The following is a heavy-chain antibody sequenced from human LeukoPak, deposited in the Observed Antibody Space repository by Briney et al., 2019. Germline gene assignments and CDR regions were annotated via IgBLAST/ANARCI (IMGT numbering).Heavy chain of an antibody. Sequence: GGSLRLSCAASGFTFSSYGMTWVRQAPRKGLEWVSTFGRRGKTYYADSLKGRFIISRDNSVNTLYLQMNSLRAEDTAVYYCAKRDSSGHHYFDYWGQGILVTVSS. V-gene: IGHV3-23*01. CDR1: GFTFSSYG. D-gene: IGHD3-22*01. J-gene: IGHJ4*02. CDR3: AKRDSSGHHYFDY. CDR2: FGRRGKT.